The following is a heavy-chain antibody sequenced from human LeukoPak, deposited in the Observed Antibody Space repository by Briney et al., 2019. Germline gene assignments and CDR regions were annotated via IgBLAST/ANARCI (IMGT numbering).Heavy chain of an antibody. J-gene: IGHJ4*02. Sequence: SETLSLTCAVYGGSFSGYYWSWIRQPPGKGLEWIGEINHSGSTNYNPSLKSRVTISVETSKNQFSLKLSSVTAADTAVYYCARVSAEIDYWGQGTLVTVSS. CDR1: GGSFSGYY. D-gene: IGHD2-2*01. CDR3: ARVSAEIDY. V-gene: IGHV4-34*01. CDR2: INHSGST.